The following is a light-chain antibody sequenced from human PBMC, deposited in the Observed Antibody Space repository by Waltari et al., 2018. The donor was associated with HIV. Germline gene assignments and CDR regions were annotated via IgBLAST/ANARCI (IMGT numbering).Light chain of an antibody. V-gene: IGLV1-44*01. CDR2: SNT. CDR1: SSNTVRTT. Sequence: QSVLPQPPSSSGTPVQCLTTSCSDTSSNTVRTTVHCFHPHPGTAPRLLIYSNTQRPSGVPDRFSGSKSGTSASLAISGLQSEDEADYYCAAWDDSLSGLVVFGGGTKLTVL. J-gene: IGLJ2*01. CDR3: AAWDDSLSGLVV.